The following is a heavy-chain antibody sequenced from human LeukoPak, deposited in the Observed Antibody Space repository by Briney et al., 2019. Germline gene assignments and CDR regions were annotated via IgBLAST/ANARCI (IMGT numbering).Heavy chain of an antibody. D-gene: IGHD5-12*01. CDR3: AKGGGYEAQYYYYYLDV. CDR2: IQYDGSNK. Sequence: GGSVSFSGAASGFTFSNYGIDWVRKAQGKGLEGVAFIQYDGSNKYYADSVNGRFTISRDNSKNTLYLQMNSLRAEDTAVYYCAKGGGYEAQYYYYYLDVWGKGTTVTISS. CDR1: GFTFSNYG. V-gene: IGHV3-30*02. J-gene: IGHJ6*03.